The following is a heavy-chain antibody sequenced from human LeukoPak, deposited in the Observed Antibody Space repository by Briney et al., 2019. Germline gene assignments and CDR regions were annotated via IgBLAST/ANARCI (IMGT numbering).Heavy chain of an antibody. D-gene: IGHD6-19*01. V-gene: IGHV5-51*01. CDR1: GYSFTSYW. Sequence: GESLKISCKGSGYSFTSYWIGWVRQMPGKGLEWMGIIYPGDSDTRYSPSFQGQVTISADKSISTAYLQWSSLKTSDTAMYYCARQRRGIAVAGTPFDYWGQGTLVTVSS. CDR3: ARQRRGIAVAGTPFDY. CDR2: IYPGDSDT. J-gene: IGHJ4*02.